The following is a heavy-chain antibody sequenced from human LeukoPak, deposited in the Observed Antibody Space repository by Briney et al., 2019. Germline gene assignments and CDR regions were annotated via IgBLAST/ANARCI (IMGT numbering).Heavy chain of an antibody. CDR3: ARDGATGAFDI. D-gene: IGHD5-12*01. CDR1: GGSVSSGSYY. CDR2: IYYSGST. Sequence: SETLSLTCTVSGGSVSSGSYYWSWIRQPPGKGLEWIGYIYYSGSTNYNPSLKSRVTISVDTSKNQFSLKLSSVTAADTAVYYCARDGATGAFDIWGQGTMVTVSS. V-gene: IGHV4-61*01. J-gene: IGHJ3*02.